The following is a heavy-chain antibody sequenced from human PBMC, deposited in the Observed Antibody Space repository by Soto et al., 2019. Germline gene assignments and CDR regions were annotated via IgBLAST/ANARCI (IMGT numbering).Heavy chain of an antibody. V-gene: IGHV1-69*12. CDR1: GGTFSTYA. CDR3: ATDKARPRLGGNYYYITDV. D-gene: IGHD5-12*01. CDR2: LIPVLRAP. J-gene: IGHJ6*02. Sequence: QVHLVQSGAEGKKPGSSENVSCKVSGGTFSTYAISWVRQAPGQGLEWMGGLIPVLRAPDYAQKFQGRVTITAEESARTAYMELNGLGSEDTAMYYCATDKARPRLGGNYYYITDVWGQGTTVTVSS.